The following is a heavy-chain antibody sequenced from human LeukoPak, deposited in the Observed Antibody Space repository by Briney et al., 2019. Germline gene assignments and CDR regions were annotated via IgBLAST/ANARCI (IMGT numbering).Heavy chain of an antibody. CDR1: GYTFTSYY. Sequence: GASVKVSCKASGYTFTSYYMHWVRQAPGQGLEWMGIINPSGGSTSYAQKFQGRVTMTRSTSISTAYMELSSLRSEDTAIYYCARGGFGSGSHFDYWGQGTLVTVSS. CDR2: INPSGGST. J-gene: IGHJ4*02. CDR3: ARGGFGSGSHFDY. V-gene: IGHV1-46*01. D-gene: IGHD3-10*01.